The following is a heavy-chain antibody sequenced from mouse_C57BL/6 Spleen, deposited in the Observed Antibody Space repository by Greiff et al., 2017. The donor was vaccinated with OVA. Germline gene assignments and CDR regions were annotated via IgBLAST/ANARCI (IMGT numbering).Heavy chain of an antibody. CDR3: ATSLKGY. V-gene: IGHV2-9-1*01. Sequence: VKLVESGPGLVAPSQSLSITCTVSGFSLTSYAISWVRQPPGKGLEWLGAIWTGGGTNYNSALKSRLSISKDNSKSHVFLKMNSLQTDDTARYYCATSLKGYWGKGTLVTVAA. CDR2: IWTGGGT. D-gene: IGHD6-1*01. J-gene: IGHJ3*01. CDR1: GFSLTSYA.